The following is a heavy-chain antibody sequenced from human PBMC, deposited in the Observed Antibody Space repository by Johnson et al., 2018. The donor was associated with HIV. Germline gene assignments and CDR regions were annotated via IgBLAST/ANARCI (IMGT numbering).Heavy chain of an antibody. V-gene: IGHV3-33*06. Sequence: VQLLESGGGVVQPGRSLRLSCAASGFTFSSYGMHWVRQAPGKGLEWVAVIWFDGSNKYYADSVKGRFTISRDNSKNTLYLPMNSLRAEDTALFYCAKDRSTGWYPAFYIWGQGAMVTVSS. CDR1: GFTFSSYG. CDR2: IWFDGSNK. J-gene: IGHJ3*02. D-gene: IGHD6-19*01. CDR3: AKDRSTGWYPAFYI.